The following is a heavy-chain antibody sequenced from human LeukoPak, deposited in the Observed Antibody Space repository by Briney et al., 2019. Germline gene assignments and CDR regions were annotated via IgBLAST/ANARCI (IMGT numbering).Heavy chain of an antibody. CDR3: ARLVDIVATSDY. CDR2: IIPIFGTA. J-gene: IGHJ4*02. D-gene: IGHD5-12*01. CDR1: GGTFSSYA. V-gene: IGHV1-69*13. Sequence: ASVKVSCKASGGTFSSYAISWVRQAPGQGLEWMGGIIPIFGTANYAQKFQGRVTITADESTSTAYMELSSLRSEDTAVYYCARLVDIVATSDYWGRGTLVTVSS.